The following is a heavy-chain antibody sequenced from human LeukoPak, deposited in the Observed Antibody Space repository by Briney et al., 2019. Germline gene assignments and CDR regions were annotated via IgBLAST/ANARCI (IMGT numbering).Heavy chain of an antibody. V-gene: IGHV1-69*01. J-gene: IGHJ4*02. Sequence: SVKVSCKASGGTFSSYAISWVRQAPGQGLEWMGGIIPIFGTANYAQKFWGRVTITADESTSVAYMELSSLRSEDTAVYYCARVPSPRLREQSGIAAAGTPREDYWGQGTLVTVSS. CDR1: GGTFSSYA. CDR2: IIPIFGTA. D-gene: IGHD6-13*01. CDR3: ARVPSPRLREQSGIAAAGTPREDY.